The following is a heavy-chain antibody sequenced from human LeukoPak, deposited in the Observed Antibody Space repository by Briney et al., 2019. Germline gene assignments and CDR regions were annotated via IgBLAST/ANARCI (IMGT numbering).Heavy chain of an antibody. CDR1: GFTFSSYG. CDR3: ARDQLDIVVVPAAYYYYYGMDV. V-gene: IGHV3-33*01. CDR2: IWCDGSNK. D-gene: IGHD2-2*03. J-gene: IGHJ6*04. Sequence: GRSLRLSCAASGFTFSSYGMHWVRQAPGKGLEWVAVIWCDGSNKYYADSVKGRFTISRDNSKNTLYLQMNSLRAEDTAVYYCARDQLDIVVVPAAYYYYYGMDVWGKETTVTVSS.